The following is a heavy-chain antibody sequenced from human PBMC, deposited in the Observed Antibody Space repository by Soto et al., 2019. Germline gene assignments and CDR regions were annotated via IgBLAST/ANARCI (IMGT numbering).Heavy chain of an antibody. CDR3: ARAKSSGWVPS. CDR1: GGSISSAGYY. D-gene: IGHD6-19*01. Sequence: QVQLQESGPGLVKPSQTLSLTCTVSGGSISSAGYYWSWIRQHPGKGLEWIGYIYNSGSTNYNPSLKSRVDMSVDTSKDQFSLKLSSVTAADTAVYYCARAKSSGWVPSWGQGTLVTVSS. CDR2: IYNSGST. J-gene: IGHJ5*02. V-gene: IGHV4-31*03.